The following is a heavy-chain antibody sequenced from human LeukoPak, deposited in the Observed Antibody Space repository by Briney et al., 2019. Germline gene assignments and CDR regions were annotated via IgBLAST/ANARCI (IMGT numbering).Heavy chain of an antibody. J-gene: IGHJ4*02. CDR1: GGSISSYY. D-gene: IGHD5-18*01. Sequence: PSETLSLTCTVSGGSISSYYWSWIRQPAGKGLEWIGRFYSGSTNYNPSLRSRVTMSLDTSKNLFSLRLSSVTAADTAVYYCARTFGYSYGYLDYWGQGTLVTVSS. V-gene: IGHV4-4*07. CDR2: FYSGST. CDR3: ARTFGYSYGYLDY.